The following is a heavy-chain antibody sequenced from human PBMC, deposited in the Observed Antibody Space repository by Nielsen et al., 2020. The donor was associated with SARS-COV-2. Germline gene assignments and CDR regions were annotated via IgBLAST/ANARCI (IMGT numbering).Heavy chain of an antibody. CDR1: GFTFDDYA. CDR3: AKDTAIYYYYYGMDV. V-gene: IGHV3-43*02. D-gene: IGHD2/OR15-2a*01. Sequence: GGSLRLSCIASGFTFDDYAMHWVRQAPGKGLEWVSLISGDGDNTYYADSVKDRSTISRDNSKNSLYLQMNSLRTEDTALYYCAKDTAIYYYYYGMDVWGQGTTVTVSS. J-gene: IGHJ6*02. CDR2: ISGDGDNT.